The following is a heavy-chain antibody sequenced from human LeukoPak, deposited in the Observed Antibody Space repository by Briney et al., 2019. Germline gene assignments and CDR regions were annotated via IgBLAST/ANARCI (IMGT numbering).Heavy chain of an antibody. D-gene: IGHD2-21*02. CDR3: ARETYCAADCYSGFDF. V-gene: IGHV4-38-2*02. CDR1: GYSISSGYY. J-gene: IGHJ4*02. Sequence: SETLSLTCTVSGYSISSGYYWGWIRQPPGKGLEWIGSIYHSGSTYYNPSLKSRVTISVDTSKNQFSLKLSSVTAADTAVYYCARETYCAADCYSGFDFWGQGTLVTVSS. CDR2: IYHSGST.